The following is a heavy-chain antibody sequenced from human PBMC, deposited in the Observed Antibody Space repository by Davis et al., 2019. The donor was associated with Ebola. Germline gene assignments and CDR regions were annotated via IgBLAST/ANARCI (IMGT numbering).Heavy chain of an antibody. D-gene: IGHD2-15*01. J-gene: IGHJ4*02. CDR1: GGSFSGYY. V-gene: IGHV4-34*01. Sequence: GSLRLSCAVYGGSFSGYYWSWIRQPPGKGLEWIGEINHSGSTNYNPSLKSRVTISVDTSKNQFSLKLSSVTAADTAVYYCARDLGAADDYWGQGTLVTVSS. CDR2: INHSGST. CDR3: ARDLGAADDY.